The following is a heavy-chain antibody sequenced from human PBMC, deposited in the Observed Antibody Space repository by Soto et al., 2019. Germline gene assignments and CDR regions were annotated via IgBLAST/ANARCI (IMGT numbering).Heavy chain of an antibody. V-gene: IGHV4-39*01. CDR1: GGSISSSSYY. J-gene: IGHJ4*02. D-gene: IGHD1-7*01. CDR3: ARLSWNYDFGSDY. Sequence: SETLSLTCTVSGGSISSSSYYWGWIRQPPGKGLEWIGSIYYSGSTYYNPSLKSRVTISVDTSKNQFSLKLSSVTAADTAVYYCARLSWNYDFGSDYWGQGTLVTVSS. CDR2: IYYSGST.